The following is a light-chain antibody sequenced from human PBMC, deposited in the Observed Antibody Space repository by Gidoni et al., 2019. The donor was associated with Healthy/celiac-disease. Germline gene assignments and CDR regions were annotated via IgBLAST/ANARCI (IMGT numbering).Light chain of an antibody. Sequence: DIQMTPSPSSLSASVGDRVTITCRASQSISSYLNWYQQQPGKAPKLLIYAASSLQSRVPSRFSGSGSGTDFTLTISSLQPEDFATYYCQQSYSTPLVTFGQGTKLEIK. CDR3: QQSYSTPLVT. CDR1: QSISSY. J-gene: IGKJ2*01. V-gene: IGKV1-39*01. CDR2: AAS.